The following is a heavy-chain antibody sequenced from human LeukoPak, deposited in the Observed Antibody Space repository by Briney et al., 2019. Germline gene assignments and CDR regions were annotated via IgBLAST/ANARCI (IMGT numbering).Heavy chain of an antibody. CDR3: ARDQLWTFDY. CDR2: IIPILGIA. V-gene: IGHV1-69*04. J-gene: IGHJ4*02. CDR1: GYTFTSYD. D-gene: IGHD5-18*01. Sequence: SVKVSCKASGYTFTSYDINWVRQATGQGLEWMGRIIPILGIANYAQKFQGRVTITADKSTSTAYMELSSLRSEDTAVYYCARDQLWTFDYWGQGTLVTVSS.